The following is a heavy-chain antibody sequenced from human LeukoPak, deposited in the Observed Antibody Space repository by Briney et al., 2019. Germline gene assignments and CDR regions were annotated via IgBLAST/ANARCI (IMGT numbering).Heavy chain of an antibody. CDR2: KNYSGNT. J-gene: IGHJ5*02. CDR1: GGSISTYY. CDR3: ARVIFSRWFDWLDP. Sequence: SETLSLTCSLSGGSISTYYWSWIRQAPGKGLEWLAYKNYSGNTDSNPSLKSRVAMSVDTSENQLSLKLSSVTAADTAVYYCARVIFSRWFDWLDPWGQGTLVTVSS. V-gene: IGHV4-59*08. D-gene: IGHD6-13*01.